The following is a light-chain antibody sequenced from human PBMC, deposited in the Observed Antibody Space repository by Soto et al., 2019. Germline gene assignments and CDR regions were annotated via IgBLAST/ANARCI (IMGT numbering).Light chain of an antibody. V-gene: IGKV3-20*01. J-gene: IGKJ1*01. CDR2: GAS. CDR1: QVIGNF. Sequence: TQSPSSLSASVGDRFTITCRASQVIGNFLAWYQQKPGQAPRLLIYGASSRATGIPDRFSGSGSGTGFTLTISRLEPEDFAVYYCQQYGSSSWTFGQGTKVDIK. CDR3: QQYGSSSWT.